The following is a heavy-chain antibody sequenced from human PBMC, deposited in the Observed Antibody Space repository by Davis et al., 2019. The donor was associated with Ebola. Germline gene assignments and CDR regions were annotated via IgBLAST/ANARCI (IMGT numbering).Heavy chain of an antibody. J-gene: IGHJ6*02. V-gene: IGHV6-1*01. Sequence: PSETLSLTCAISGDSVSSGGWNWIRQSPSRGLEWLGRTYYSSKWYNDYAVSVNSRIIFSPDTSKNQLSLQLNSVTPEDAAVYYCVRGWGRSGLDVWGQGTTVTVSS. D-gene: IGHD3-16*01. CDR2: TYYSSKWYN. CDR3: VRGWGRSGLDV. CDR1: GDSVSSGG.